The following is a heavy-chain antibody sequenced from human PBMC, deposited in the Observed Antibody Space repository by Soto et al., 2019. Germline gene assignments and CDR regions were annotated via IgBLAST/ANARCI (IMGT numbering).Heavy chain of an antibody. D-gene: IGHD3-3*01. CDR1: GYTFTSYG. CDR2: ISAYNGNT. Sequence: AAVKVSCKASGYTFTSYGISWVRQAPGQGLEWMGWISAYNGNTNYAQKLQGRVTMTTGTSTSTAYMELRSLRSDDTAVYYCARDPPKYYDFWSGYSPYYYGMDVWGQGTTVTVSS. CDR3: ARDPPKYYDFWSGYSPYYYGMDV. J-gene: IGHJ6*02. V-gene: IGHV1-18*01.